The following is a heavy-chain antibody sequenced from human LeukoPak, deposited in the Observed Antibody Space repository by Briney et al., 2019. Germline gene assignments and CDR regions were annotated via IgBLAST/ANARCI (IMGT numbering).Heavy chain of an antibody. Sequence: PSETLSLTCAVYGGSFSGYYWSWIRQPPGKGLEWIGEINHSGSTNYNPSLKSRVTISVDTSKNQFSLKLSSVTAADTAVYYCARHKMGVLLWFGSFDPWGQGTLVTVSS. D-gene: IGHD3-10*01. J-gene: IGHJ5*02. CDR1: GGSFSGYY. CDR2: INHSGST. CDR3: ARHKMGVLLWFGSFDP. V-gene: IGHV4-34*01.